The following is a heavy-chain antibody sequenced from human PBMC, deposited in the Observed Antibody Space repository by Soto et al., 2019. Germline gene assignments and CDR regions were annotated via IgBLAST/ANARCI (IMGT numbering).Heavy chain of an antibody. Sequence: PSETLSLTCAVYGGSFSGYYWSWIRQPPGKGLEWIGEINHSGSTNYNPSLKSRVTISVDTSKNQFSLKLSSVTAADTAVYYCARGRRIASGSFDPWGQGTLVTVSS. CDR2: INHSGST. CDR1: GGSFSGYY. CDR3: ARGRRIASGSFDP. D-gene: IGHD6-13*01. V-gene: IGHV4-34*01. J-gene: IGHJ5*02.